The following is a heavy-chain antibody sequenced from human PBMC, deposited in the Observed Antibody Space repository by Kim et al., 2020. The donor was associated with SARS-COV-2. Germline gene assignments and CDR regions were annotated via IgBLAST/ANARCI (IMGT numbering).Heavy chain of an antibody. D-gene: IGHD3-22*01. J-gene: IGHJ3*02. V-gene: IGHV3-13*01. CDR2: IGISGDT. CDR3: ARAPPGVNASGYSFDI. Sequence: GGSLRLSCAASGFSFSSYDMHWVRQATGRGLEWLAAIGISGDTYYPGSVKGRFTISRENPKNYFYLQMNSLRAGDTAVSYCARAPPGVNASGYSFDIWGPGTTVTVS. CDR1: GFSFSSYD.